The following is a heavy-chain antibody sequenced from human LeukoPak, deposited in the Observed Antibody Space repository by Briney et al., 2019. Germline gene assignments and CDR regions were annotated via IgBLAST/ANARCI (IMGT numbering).Heavy chain of an antibody. D-gene: IGHD4-17*01. CDR3: AHRRQMTKVTDLFDY. J-gene: IGHJ4*02. CDR2: IYWDDDK. V-gene: IGHV2-5*02. Sequence: ESGPTLVNPTQTLTLTCTFSGFSLSTSGVGVGWIRQPPGKAPEWLAVIYWDDDKRYRPSLRRRLTITKDTSKNQVVLTVTNMDPVDTATYYCAHRRQMTKVTDLFDYWGQGTLVTVSS. CDR1: GFSLSTSGVG.